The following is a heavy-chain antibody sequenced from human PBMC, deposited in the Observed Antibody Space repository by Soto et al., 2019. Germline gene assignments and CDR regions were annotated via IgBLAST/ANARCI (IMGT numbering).Heavy chain of an antibody. Sequence: ETLSLTCAVNGGSLRGYYWNWVRQAPGKGLEWVSSISSFSSYIYYADSVKGRFTISRDNAKNSLYLQMNSLRGEDTAVYYCARALLLGSPHAFDIWGQGTMVTVSS. D-gene: IGHD3-22*01. CDR2: ISSFSSYI. J-gene: IGHJ3*02. V-gene: IGHV3-21*01. CDR1: GGSLRGYY. CDR3: ARALLLGSPHAFDI.